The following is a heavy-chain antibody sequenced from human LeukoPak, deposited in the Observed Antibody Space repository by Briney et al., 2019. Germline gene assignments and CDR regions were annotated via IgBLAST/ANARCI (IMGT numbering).Heavy chain of an antibody. CDR1: GFIVSTNY. D-gene: IGHD1-26*01. Sequence: GGSLRLSCAASGFIVSTNYMSWVRQAPGKGLECVSVIYSGGSTYYADSVKGRFTISRDNSKNTLYLQMNSLRAEDTAVYYCARLVRSGSYPYYYYAMDVWGQGTTVTVSS. CDR3: ARLVRSGSYPYYYYAMDV. J-gene: IGHJ6*02. V-gene: IGHV3-53*01. CDR2: IYSGGST.